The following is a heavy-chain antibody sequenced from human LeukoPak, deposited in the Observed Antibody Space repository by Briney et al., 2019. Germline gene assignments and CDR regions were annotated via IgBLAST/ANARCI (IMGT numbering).Heavy chain of an antibody. CDR3: ARGRVLWFGELSMAWFDP. V-gene: IGHV4-39*01. CDR2: IFFTGST. D-gene: IGHD3-10*01. Sequence: PSETLSLTYSVSGGSIRSSTYYWGWIRQPPGKGLEWIGNIFFTGSTYYNPSLTSRVTISIDTSKNQFSLRLSSVTAADTAVYYCARGRVLWFGELSMAWFDPWGQGTLVAVSS. CDR1: GGSIRSSTYY. J-gene: IGHJ5*02.